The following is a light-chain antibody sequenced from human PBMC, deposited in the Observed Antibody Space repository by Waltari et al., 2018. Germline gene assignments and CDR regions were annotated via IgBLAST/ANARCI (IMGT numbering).Light chain of an antibody. Sequence: LVLTQSPSASASLGASVKPTCTLRSGYTSNVIPWLHQQPGKGPRYLMRLNSAGSHGQGEAHRYLMNVEKNGSRRSAGRIPRLSSAVKSGTECHLTISSLQSEDAADYCCQTGGNGTWVFGGGTKLTVL. J-gene: IGLJ3*02. CDR2: LNSAGSH. CDR1: SGYTSNV. V-gene: IGLV4-69*01. CDR3: QTGGNGTWV.